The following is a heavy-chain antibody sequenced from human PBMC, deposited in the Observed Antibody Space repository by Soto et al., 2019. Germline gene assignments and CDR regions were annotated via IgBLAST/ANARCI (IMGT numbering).Heavy chain of an antibody. CDR3: ARLGIYDYIWGSYRYTYYFDY. J-gene: IGHJ4*02. D-gene: IGHD3-16*02. Sequence: KTSETLSLTCTVSGGSISSSSYYWGWIRQPPRKGLEWIGSIYYSGSTYYNPSLKSRVTISVDTSKNQFSLKLSSVTAADTAVYYCARLGIYDYIWGSYRYTYYFDYWGQGTLVTVSS. CDR2: IYYSGST. V-gene: IGHV4-39*01. CDR1: GGSISSSSYY.